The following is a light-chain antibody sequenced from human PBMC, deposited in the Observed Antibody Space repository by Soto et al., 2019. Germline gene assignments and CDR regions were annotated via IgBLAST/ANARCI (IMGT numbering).Light chain of an antibody. CDR1: QTISTH. Sequence: EVELTQSPVTLSVSGGARATLSCRSSQTISTHLAWYQQKPGQAPRLLIYGASTRATAVPARFSGSGSGTDFTLTSSRVQSEDAAVYYCQQFDSWPPITFGQGTKLEIK. J-gene: IGKJ2*01. CDR2: GAS. CDR3: QQFDSWPPIT. V-gene: IGKV3-15*01.